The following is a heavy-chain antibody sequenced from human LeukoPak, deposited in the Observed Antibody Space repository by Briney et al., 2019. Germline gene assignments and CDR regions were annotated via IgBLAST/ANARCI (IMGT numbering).Heavy chain of an antibody. Sequence: ASVKVSCKTSGYTFTGYYMHWVRQAPGQGLEWMGRINSNSGGTNYAQKFQGRVTMTRDTSISTAYMELSGLTSDDTAMYYCARDNTGYSSGWEWFYWGQGTLVTVSS. CDR2: INSNSGGT. J-gene: IGHJ4*02. CDR1: GYTFTGYY. V-gene: IGHV1-2*06. CDR3: ARDNTGYSSGWEWFY. D-gene: IGHD6-19*01.